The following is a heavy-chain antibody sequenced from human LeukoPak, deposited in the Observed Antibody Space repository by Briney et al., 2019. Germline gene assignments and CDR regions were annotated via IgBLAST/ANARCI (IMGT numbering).Heavy chain of an antibody. CDR2: ISSSSSYI. CDR1: GFTFDDYA. Sequence: GRSLRLSCAASGFTFDDYAMHWVRQAPGKGLEWVSSISSSSSYIYYADSVKGRFTISRDNAKNSLYLQMNSLRAEDTAVYYCARDSSGIAVAGTEDYFDYWGQGTLVTVSS. J-gene: IGHJ4*02. D-gene: IGHD6-19*01. CDR3: ARDSSGIAVAGTEDYFDY. V-gene: IGHV3-21*01.